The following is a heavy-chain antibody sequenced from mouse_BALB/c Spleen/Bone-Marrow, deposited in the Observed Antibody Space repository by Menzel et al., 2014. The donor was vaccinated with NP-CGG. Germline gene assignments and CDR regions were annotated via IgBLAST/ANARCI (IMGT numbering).Heavy chain of an antibody. Sequence: QVQLQQSGAELVMPGASVKMSCKASGYTFXDYWMHWVKQRPGQGLEWIGAIDTSDSYTSYNQKFKGKATLTVDESSSTDYMQLSSLTSEDSAVYYCARDYYGRGWYFDVWGAGTTVTVSS. CDR1: GYTFXDYW. V-gene: IGHV1-69*01. CDR3: ARDYYGRGWYFDV. D-gene: IGHD1-1*01. CDR2: IDTSDSYT. J-gene: IGHJ1*01.